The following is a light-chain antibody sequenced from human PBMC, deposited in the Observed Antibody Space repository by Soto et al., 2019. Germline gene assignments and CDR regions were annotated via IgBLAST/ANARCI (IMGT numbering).Light chain of an antibody. V-gene: IGLV2-11*01. Sequence: QSALNQPPSASGSPGQSVAISCTGSSSDVGSSNYMSWYQQHPGEAPKLVIYDVAQRPSGVSDRLSGSRSGKTASLTISGLQPDDEADYYCCAYAGSDTLIFGSGTKVTVL. CDR2: DVA. CDR3: CAYAGSDTLI. CDR1: SSDVGSSNY. J-gene: IGLJ1*01.